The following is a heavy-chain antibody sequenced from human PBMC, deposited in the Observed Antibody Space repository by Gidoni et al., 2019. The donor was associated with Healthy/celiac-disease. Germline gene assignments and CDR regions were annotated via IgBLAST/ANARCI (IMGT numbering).Heavy chain of an antibody. CDR2: ISGSGGST. D-gene: IGHD4-17*01. CDR3: AKGGVTTDYYYYGMDV. Sequence: EVQLLESGGGLVQPGGSLRLSCASSGFTFSSDAMSWVRQAPGKGREWVSAISGSGGSTYYAESVKGRFTISRDNSKNTLYLKMNSLRAEDTAVYYCAKGGVTTDYYYYGMDVWGQGTTVTVSS. V-gene: IGHV3-23*01. J-gene: IGHJ6*02. CDR1: GFTFSSDA.